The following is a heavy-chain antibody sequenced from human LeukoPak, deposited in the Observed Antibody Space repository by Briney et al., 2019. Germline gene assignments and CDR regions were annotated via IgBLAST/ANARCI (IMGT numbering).Heavy chain of an antibody. V-gene: IGHV1-18*01. Sequence: ASVNVSCKASGYTFTSYGISWVRQAPGQGLEWMGWISAYNGNTNYAQKLQGRVTMTTDTSTSTAYMELRSLRSDDTAVYYCARDEALLPKTERNYYYYYGMDVWGQGTTVTVSS. J-gene: IGHJ6*02. CDR1: GYTFTSYG. D-gene: IGHD2-15*01. CDR2: ISAYNGNT. CDR3: ARDEALLPKTERNYYYYYGMDV.